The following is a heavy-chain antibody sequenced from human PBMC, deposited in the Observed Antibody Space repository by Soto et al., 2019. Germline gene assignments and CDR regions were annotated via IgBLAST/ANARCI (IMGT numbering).Heavy chain of an antibody. Sequence: QVQLQQWGAGLLKPSETLSLTCAVYGGSFSGYYWSWIRQPPGKGLEWIGEINHSGSTNYNPSLKSRVTISVDTSKNQFSLKLSSVIAADTAVYYCARGRKWLQLNYFDYWGQGTLVTVSS. V-gene: IGHV4-34*01. D-gene: IGHD1-1*01. CDR3: ARGRKWLQLNYFDY. CDR1: GGSFSGYY. J-gene: IGHJ4*02. CDR2: INHSGST.